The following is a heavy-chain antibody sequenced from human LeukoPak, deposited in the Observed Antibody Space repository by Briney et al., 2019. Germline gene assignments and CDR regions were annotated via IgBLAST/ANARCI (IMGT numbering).Heavy chain of an antibody. V-gene: IGHV3-11*04. CDR3: VISLNTVIVSPYYFDS. CDR1: GFTFSDYY. Sequence: GGSLRLSCAASGFTFSDYYMGWIRQAPGQGLQRISYISSSGLSAYYADSVKGRFIISRDNAKNSLYLYMNILRAEDTAMYYCVISLNTVIVSPYYFDSWGQGTLVTVSS. J-gene: IGHJ4*02. D-gene: IGHD5-18*01. CDR2: ISSSGLSA.